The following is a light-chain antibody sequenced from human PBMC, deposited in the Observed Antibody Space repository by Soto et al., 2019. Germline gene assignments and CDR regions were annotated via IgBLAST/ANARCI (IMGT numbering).Light chain of an antibody. Sequence: DVQMTQSPSSLSASVGDRVTITFRASQTISSWLAWYQQKPGKAPKLLIYKASTLKSGVPSRFSGSGSGTEFTLTISSLQPDDFATYYCQQSYSTLSITFGQGTRLEIK. CDR3: QQSYSTLSIT. J-gene: IGKJ5*01. CDR1: QTISSW. V-gene: IGKV1-5*03. CDR2: KAS.